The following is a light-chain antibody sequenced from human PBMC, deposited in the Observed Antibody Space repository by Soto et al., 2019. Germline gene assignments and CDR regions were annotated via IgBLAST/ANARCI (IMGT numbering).Light chain of an antibody. V-gene: IGKV3-20*01. CDR1: QSVSSNF. CDR2: GAS. J-gene: IGKJ4*01. CDR3: QQYGSSPLT. Sequence: EIVLTQSPGSLSLSSGERGTLSCRASQSVSSNFLAWYQQKPGQAPRLLIYGASSRASGIPDRLSGSGSGTDFTLTISRLEPEDFAVYYCQQYGSSPLTFGGGTKVDIK.